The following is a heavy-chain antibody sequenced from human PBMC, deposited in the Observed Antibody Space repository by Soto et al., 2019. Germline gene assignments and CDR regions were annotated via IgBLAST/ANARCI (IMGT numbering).Heavy chain of an antibody. V-gene: IGHV1-2*02. CDR3: ARDRGCSGGSCYSFDI. J-gene: IGHJ3*02. CDR2: INPNSGGT. CDR1: GYTFTGYY. D-gene: IGHD2-15*01. Sequence: ASVKVSCKASGYTFTGYYMHWVRQAPGQGLEWMGWINPNSGGTNYAQKFQGRVTMTRDTSISTAYMELSRLRSDDTAVYSCARDRGCSGGSCYSFDIWGQGTMVTVSS.